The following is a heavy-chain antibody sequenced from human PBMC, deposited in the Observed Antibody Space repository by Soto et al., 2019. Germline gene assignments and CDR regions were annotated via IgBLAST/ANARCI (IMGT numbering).Heavy chain of an antibody. J-gene: IGHJ3*02. CDR2: SYFSGST. Sequence: SETLSLTCTVSGGSISSGGYYWSWIRQPPGKGLEWIGYSYFSGSTNYNPSLKSRVTISVDTSKNQFSLKLSSVTAADTAVYYCARRYGWAFDIWGQGTMVTVSS. CDR1: GGSISSGGYY. CDR3: ARRYGWAFDI. D-gene: IGHD3-16*01. V-gene: IGHV4-61*08.